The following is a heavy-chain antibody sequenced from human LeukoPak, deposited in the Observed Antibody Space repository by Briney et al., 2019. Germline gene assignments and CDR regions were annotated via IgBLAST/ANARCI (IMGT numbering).Heavy chain of an antibody. D-gene: IGHD2/OR15-2a*01. V-gene: IGHV4-34*01. J-gene: IGHJ4*02. CDR1: GGSFNTYY. Sequence: SETLSLTCAVYGGSFNTYYWSWIRQPPGKGLEWIGEINHSGSTNYNPSLKSRVTISVDTSKNQFSLKLSSVTAAGTAVYYCARRNRRSLSPCFDSWGQGTLVTVSS. CDR2: INHSGST. CDR3: ARRNRRSLSPCFDS.